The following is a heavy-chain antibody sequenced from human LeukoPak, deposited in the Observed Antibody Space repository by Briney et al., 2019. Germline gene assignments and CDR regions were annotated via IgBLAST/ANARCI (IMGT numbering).Heavy chain of an antibody. CDR2: IYYSGST. CDR1: GGSISSSSYY. CDR3: ARNLGGIALGTFDM. J-gene: IGHJ3*02. Sequence: SETLSLTCTVSGGSISSSSYYWGWIRQPPGKGLEWIGSIYYSGSTYYNPSLKSRVTISVDTSKNQFSLKLSSVTAADTAVYYCARNLGGIALGTFDMWGQGTMVTVSS. D-gene: IGHD6-13*01. V-gene: IGHV4-39*01.